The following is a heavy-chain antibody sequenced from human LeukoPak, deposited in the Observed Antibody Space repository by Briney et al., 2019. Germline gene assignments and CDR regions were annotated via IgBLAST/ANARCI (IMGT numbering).Heavy chain of an antibody. V-gene: IGHV4-59*08. J-gene: IGHJ4*02. D-gene: IGHD2-21*02. Sequence: SETLSLTCTVSGGSVSGYYWSWIRQPTGKGLEGIGYFYYNGATLYSPSLKSRVTMSVDTSENQFSLKLSSVTAADTAVYYCARHDAVPVIRRGFDFWGQGTLVTVSS. CDR2: FYYNGAT. CDR3: ARHDAVPVIRRGFDF. CDR1: GGSVSGYY.